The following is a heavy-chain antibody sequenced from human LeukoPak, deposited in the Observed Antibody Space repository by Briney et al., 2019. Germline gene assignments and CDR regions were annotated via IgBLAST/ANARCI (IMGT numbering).Heavy chain of an antibody. D-gene: IGHD6-13*01. Sequence: GASVKVSCKASGYTFTSYDINWVRQATGQGLEWMGWMNPNSGNTGYAQKFQGRVTITRDTSASTAYMELSSLRSEDTAVYYCARDRYDPTGYSSTNYFDYWGQGTLVTVSS. V-gene: IGHV1-8*03. CDR1: GYTFTSYD. CDR3: ARDRYDPTGYSSTNYFDY. J-gene: IGHJ4*02. CDR2: MNPNSGNT.